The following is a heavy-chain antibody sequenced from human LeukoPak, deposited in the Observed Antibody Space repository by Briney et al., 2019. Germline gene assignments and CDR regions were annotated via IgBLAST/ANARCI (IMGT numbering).Heavy chain of an antibody. D-gene: IGHD1-26*01. CDR1: GGSIRSYF. V-gene: IGHV4-4*07. CDR2: IYTTGAT. CDR3: ARQGYTASYYFLDY. Sequence: PSETLSLTCIVSGGSIRSYFWGWVRQPAGKGLEWIGRIYTTGATFYNPSLKTRLTMSIDTSKNQFSLRLTSVVAADTAVYYCARQGYTASYYFLDYWSQGTLVTVSS. J-gene: IGHJ4*02.